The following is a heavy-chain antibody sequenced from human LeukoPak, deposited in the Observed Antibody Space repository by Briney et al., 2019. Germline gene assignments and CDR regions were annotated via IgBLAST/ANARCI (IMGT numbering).Heavy chain of an antibody. V-gene: IGHV1-2*02. Sequence: ASVKVSCKASGYTFTSYDINWVRQATGQGLEWMGWMNPNSGGTNYAQKFQGRVTMTRDTSISTAYMELSRLRSDDTAVYYCARAAGSSSNYWGQGTLVTVSS. J-gene: IGHJ4*02. CDR1: GYTFTSYD. CDR3: ARAAGSSSNY. CDR2: MNPNSGGT. D-gene: IGHD6-6*01.